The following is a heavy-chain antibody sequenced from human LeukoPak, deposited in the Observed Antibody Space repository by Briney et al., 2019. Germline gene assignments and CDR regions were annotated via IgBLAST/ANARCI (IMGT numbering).Heavy chain of an antibody. J-gene: IGHJ4*02. D-gene: IGHD2-15*01. Sequence: GASVKVSCKAPENIFNRYDINWVRQATGQGLEWMGWTNPNSGNTGYAQKFQGRVTMTRTPSTSTAYMELSSLRSEDTAVYYCAFRYCTGGSCPSPFDYWGQGTLITVSS. CDR2: TNPNSGNT. V-gene: IGHV1-8*01. CDR3: AFRYCTGGSCPSPFDY. CDR1: ENIFNRYD.